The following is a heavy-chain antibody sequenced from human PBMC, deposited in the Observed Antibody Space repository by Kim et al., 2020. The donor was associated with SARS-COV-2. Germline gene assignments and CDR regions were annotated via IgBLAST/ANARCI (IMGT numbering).Heavy chain of an antibody. CDR2: LYSSGKT. CDR1: GDSIGSGYSY. V-gene: IGHV4-61*02. J-gene: IGHJ4*02. D-gene: IGHD6-13*01. Sequence: SETLSLTCTVSGDSIGSGYSYWSWTRQPAGKGREWIGRLYSSGKTNYNPSLKRRVTMSIDTATNQFSLRLTSMTATNTAMYFCAKEGAAAAEREFYFDSCGQGTLVTLSS. CDR3: AKEGAAAAEREFYFDS.